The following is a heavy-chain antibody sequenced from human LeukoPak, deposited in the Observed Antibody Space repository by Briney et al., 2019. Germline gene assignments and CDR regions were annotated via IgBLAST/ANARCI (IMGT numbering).Heavy chain of an antibody. CDR1: GYPISSSNY. V-gene: IGHV4-28*05. J-gene: IGHJ3*02. CDR3: ARKATTGPTKAAFDI. Sequence: SETLSLTCAVSGYPISSSNYWAWIRQPPGKGLEWIGHIYYSGGIYYNPSLKSRVTMSVDTSKNQFSLKLSSVTAVDTAVYYCARKATTGPTKAAFDIWGQGTMVTVSS. D-gene: IGHD4-17*01. CDR2: IYYSGGI.